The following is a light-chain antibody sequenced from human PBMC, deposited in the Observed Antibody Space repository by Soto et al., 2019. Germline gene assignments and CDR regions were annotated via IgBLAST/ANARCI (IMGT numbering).Light chain of an antibody. CDR2: HAS. Sequence: EIVMTQSPATVSVSPGERATLSCRASQSVSDKLAWYQQKPGQAPRLLIYHASSRATGIPDRFSGSGSGTDFTLTISRLEPEDFATYYCQQLNSFPLTFGGGTKVDIK. CDR3: QQLNSFPLT. CDR1: QSVSDK. J-gene: IGKJ4*01. V-gene: IGKV3D-15*01.